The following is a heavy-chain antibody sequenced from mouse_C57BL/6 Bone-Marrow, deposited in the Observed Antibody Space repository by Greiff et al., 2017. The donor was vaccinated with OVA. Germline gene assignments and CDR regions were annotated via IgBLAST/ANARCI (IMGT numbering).Heavy chain of an antibody. Sequence: QVQLKESGAELVMPGASVKLSCKASGYTFTSYWMHWVKQRPGQGLEWIGEIDPSDSYTNYNQKFKGKSTLTVDKSSSTAYMQLSSLTSEDSAVYYCARLTGRGDFAYWGQGTLVTVSA. CDR3: ARLTGRGDFAY. V-gene: IGHV1-69*01. D-gene: IGHD4-1*01. J-gene: IGHJ3*01. CDR1: GYTFTSYW. CDR2: IDPSDSYT.